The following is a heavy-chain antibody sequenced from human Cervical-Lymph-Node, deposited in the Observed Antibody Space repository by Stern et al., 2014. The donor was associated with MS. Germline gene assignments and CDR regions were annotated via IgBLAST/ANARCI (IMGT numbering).Heavy chain of an antibody. V-gene: IGHV1-24*01. CDR3: ATHRGRVTYYYGMDV. CDR2: IDPEHGET. D-gene: IGHD2-21*02. CDR1: GYTFSEIS. J-gene: IGHJ6*02. Sequence: QVQLVQSGAEVKKPGASVKVSCKVSGYTFSEISIHWVRQAPGNGLEWMGGIDPEHGETRYAQKFQGRVTMAEDRSTDTAYMELSSLRSEDTAVYYCATHRGRVTYYYGMDVWGQGTTVTVSS.